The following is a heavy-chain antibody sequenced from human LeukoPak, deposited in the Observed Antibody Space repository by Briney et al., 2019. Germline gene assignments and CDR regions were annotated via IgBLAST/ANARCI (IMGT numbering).Heavy chain of an antibody. CDR3: ARAASSWSFDY. CDR2: IYYSGST. Sequence: PSETLSLTCTVSGVSTSNYYWSWIRQPPGKGLEWIGYIYYSGSTNYSPSLKSRVTISVDTSKNQFSLKLSSVTAADTAVYYCARAASSWSFDYWGQGTLVTVSS. D-gene: IGHD6-13*01. V-gene: IGHV4-59*01. CDR1: GVSTSNYY. J-gene: IGHJ4*02.